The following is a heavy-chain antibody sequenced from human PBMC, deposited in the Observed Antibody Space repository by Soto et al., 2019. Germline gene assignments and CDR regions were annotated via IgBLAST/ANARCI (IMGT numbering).Heavy chain of an antibody. CDR1: GYTFTSYY. D-gene: IGHD3-3*01. CDR3: ARDRAFLYEFWSGYYVGMDV. CDR2: INPSGGST. Sequence: ASVKVSCKASGYTFTSYYMHWVRQAPGQGLEWMGIINPSGGSTSYAQKFQGRVTMTRDTSTSTVYMELSSLRSEDTAVYYCARDRAFLYEFWSGYYVGMDVWGQGTTVTVSS. V-gene: IGHV1-46*01. J-gene: IGHJ6*02.